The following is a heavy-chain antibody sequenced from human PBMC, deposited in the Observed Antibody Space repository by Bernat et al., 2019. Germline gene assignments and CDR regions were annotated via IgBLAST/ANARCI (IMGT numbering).Heavy chain of an antibody. Sequence: QLQLQESGSGLVKPSQTLSLTCAVYGGSFSGYYWSWIRQPPGKGLEWIGEINHSGSTNYNPSLKSRVTISVDTSKNQFSLKLSSVTAADTAVYYCARGLVAKMVQGVIISALFDPWGQGTLVTVSS. CDR1: GGSFSGYY. J-gene: IGHJ5*02. CDR2: INHSGST. V-gene: IGHV4-34*09. CDR3: ARGLVAKMVQGVIISALFDP. D-gene: IGHD3-10*01.